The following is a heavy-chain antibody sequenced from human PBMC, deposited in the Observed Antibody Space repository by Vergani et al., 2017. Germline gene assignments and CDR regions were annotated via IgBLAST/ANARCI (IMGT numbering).Heavy chain of an antibody. CDR3: VRGGSSSSWYWRY. CDR1: GYSFINYG. CDR2: ISEDAREK. Sequence: VQSGDEVKKPGASVKVSCKTSGYSFINYGISWVRQAPGQGLEWVASISEDAREKYYVDSVKGRLTVSRDNAKNSLYVQMDSLRVEDTAVYYCVRGGSSSSWYWRYWGQGTQVTVYS. D-gene: IGHD6-13*01. V-gene: IGHV3-7*02. J-gene: IGHJ4*02.